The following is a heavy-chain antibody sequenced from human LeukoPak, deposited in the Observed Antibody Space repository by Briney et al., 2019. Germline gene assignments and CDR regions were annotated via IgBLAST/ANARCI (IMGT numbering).Heavy chain of an antibody. CDR3: ARGGVRTAASSLGY. CDR2: INPNSGGT. J-gene: IGHJ4*01. V-gene: IGHV1-2*02. CDR1: GYTFSDYY. D-gene: IGHD6-13*01. Sequence: GASVKVSCKASGYTFSDYYLHWVRQAPGQGLEWMGWINPNSGGTNFAQKFRGRVTMTRDTSITTAYMELTRLKSDDTAVYYYARGGVRTAASSLGYWGQGTLVTVSS.